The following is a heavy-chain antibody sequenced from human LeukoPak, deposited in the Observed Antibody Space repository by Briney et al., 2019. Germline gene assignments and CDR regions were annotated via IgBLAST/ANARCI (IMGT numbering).Heavy chain of an antibody. D-gene: IGHD3-10*02. J-gene: IGHJ3*02. CDR1: GFTFSSYS. CDR2: MTRSSTI. CDR3: ARAQTMFWEFDGFDI. Sequence: GGSLRLSCSASGFTFSSYSMNWVRQAPGKGLEWVATMTRSSTIYYADSVKGRFTISRDNAKHSVYLQMNSLRDEDTAVYSCARAQTMFWEFDGFDIWGRGTKVTVSS. V-gene: IGHV3-69-1*01.